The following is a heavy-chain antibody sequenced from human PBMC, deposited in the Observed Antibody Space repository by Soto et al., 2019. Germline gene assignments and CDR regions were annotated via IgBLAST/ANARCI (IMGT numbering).Heavy chain of an antibody. V-gene: IGHV1-46*03. Sequence: QVQLVQSGAEVKKPGASIKVSCKASGYTFTSYYLHWVRQAPGQGLEWMGIINPSGGGTSYAQKFRSRVTMTIDWSTSTVYMELSSLISDDTAVYYCTRDRGTSMITNLFDYWGQGTLVTVSS. J-gene: IGHJ4*02. CDR3: TRDRGTSMITNLFDY. CDR1: GYTFTSYY. CDR2: INPSGGGT. D-gene: IGHD3-16*01.